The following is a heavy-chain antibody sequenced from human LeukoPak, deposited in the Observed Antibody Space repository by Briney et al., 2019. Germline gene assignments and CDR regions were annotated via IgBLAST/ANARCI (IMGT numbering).Heavy chain of an antibody. CDR1: GFTFSSYA. J-gene: IGHJ4*02. CDR2: ISYDGSNK. V-gene: IGHV3-30-3*01. CDR3: ARETGSAVGSTDFDY. Sequence: GGSLRLSCAASGFTFSSYAIHWVRQAPGKGLEWVAVISYDGSNKYYADSVKGRFTISRDSSKNTLYLQMNSLRAEDTAVYYCARETGSAVGSTDFDYWGQGTLVTVSS. D-gene: IGHD4-17*01.